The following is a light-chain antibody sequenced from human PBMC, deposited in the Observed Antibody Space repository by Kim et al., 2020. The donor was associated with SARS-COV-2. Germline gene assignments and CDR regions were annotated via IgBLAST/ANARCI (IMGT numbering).Light chain of an antibody. V-gene: IGLV1-51*01. CDR2: DNN. Sequence: GQGVTISGSGNSSNIGNNYVSWYQQFPGTAPKLLIYDNNKRPSGIPDRFSGSKSGTSATLGITGLQTGDEAVYHCGTWDTSLTAGVFGGGTQLTVL. CDR3: GTWDTSLTAGV. CDR1: SSNIGNNY. J-gene: IGLJ2*01.